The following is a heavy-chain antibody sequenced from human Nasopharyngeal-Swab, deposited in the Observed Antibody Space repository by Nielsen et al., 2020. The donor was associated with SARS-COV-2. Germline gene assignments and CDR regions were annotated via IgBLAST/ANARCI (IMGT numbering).Heavy chain of an antibody. CDR3: ARDRGGVYYYYGMDV. D-gene: IGHD3-10*01. V-gene: IGHV3-53*01. Sequence: SWAASGFTDRSNYMSWVREAPGKGLEWVAVIYSGDSTYYADSVKGRFTISRDNSKNTLYLQMNSLRAEDTAVYYCARDRGGVYYYYGMDVWGQGTTVTVSS. J-gene: IGHJ6*02. CDR2: IYSGDST. CDR1: GFTDRSNY.